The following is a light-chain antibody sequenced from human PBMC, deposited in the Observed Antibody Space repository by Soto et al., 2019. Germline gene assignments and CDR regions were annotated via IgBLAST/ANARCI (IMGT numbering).Light chain of an antibody. J-gene: IGKJ2*01. CDR3: QQYNNWPQT. CDR2: GAS. V-gene: IGKV3-15*01. Sequence: EMVMTQSPATLSVSPGERATLSCRASQSVSSSYLAWYQQKPGQAPGLLIYGASTRATGIPARFSGSGSGTEFTLTISSLQSEDFAVYYCQQYNNWPQTFGQGTKLEIK. CDR1: QSVSSSY.